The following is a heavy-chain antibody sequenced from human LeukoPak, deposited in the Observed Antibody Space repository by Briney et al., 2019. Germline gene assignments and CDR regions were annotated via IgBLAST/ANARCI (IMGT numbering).Heavy chain of an antibody. Sequence: SETLSLTCTVSGGSISSYYWSWIRQPPGKGLEWIGYIYYSGSTNYNPSLKSRVTISVDTSKNQFSLKLSSVTAADTAVYYCARQKALYYFDYWGQGTLVTVSS. CDR2: IYYSGST. CDR1: GGSISSYY. CDR3: ARQKALYYFDY. V-gene: IGHV4-59*08. J-gene: IGHJ4*02.